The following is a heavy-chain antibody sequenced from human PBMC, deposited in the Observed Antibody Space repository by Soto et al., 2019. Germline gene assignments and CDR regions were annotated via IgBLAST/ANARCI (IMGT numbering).Heavy chain of an antibody. CDR3: ARAYNWNDDWFDP. CDR2: IYHSGST. Sequence: QVQLQESGPGLVKPSGTLSLTCAVSGGSISSSNWWSWVRQPPGKGLEWIGEIYHSGSTNYNPSLKRRVTISVDKSKNQFSLKLSPVPAADTAVYYCARAYNWNDDWFDPWGQGTLVTVSS. J-gene: IGHJ5*02. D-gene: IGHD1-1*01. CDR1: GGSISSSNW. V-gene: IGHV4-4*02.